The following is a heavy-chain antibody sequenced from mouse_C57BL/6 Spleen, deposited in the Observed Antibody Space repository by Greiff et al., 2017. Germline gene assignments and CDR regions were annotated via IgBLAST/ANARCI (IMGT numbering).Heavy chain of an antibody. Sequence: QVQLQQSGAELVRPGASVTLSCKASGYTFTDYEMHWVKQTPVHGLEWIGAIDPETGGTAYNQKFKGKAILTADKSSSTAYMELRSLTSEDSAVYYCTRTCYYGYAMDYWGQGTSVTVSS. V-gene: IGHV1-15*01. D-gene: IGHD1-1*01. CDR2: IDPETGGT. J-gene: IGHJ4*01. CDR1: GYTFTDYE. CDR3: TRTCYYGYAMDY.